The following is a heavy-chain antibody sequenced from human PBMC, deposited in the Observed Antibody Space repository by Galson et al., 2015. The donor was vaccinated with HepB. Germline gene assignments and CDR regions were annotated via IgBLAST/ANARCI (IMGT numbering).Heavy chain of an antibody. Sequence: SLRLSCAASGFTFSSYAMSWVHQAPGKGLEWVSAISGSGGSTYYADSVKGRFTISRDNSKNTVFLQMNSLRAEDSAVYYCAKLAVLRFLEWLSNDFDCWGQGTLVTVSS. CDR2: ISGSGGST. CDR3: AKLAVLRFLEWLSNDFDC. D-gene: IGHD3-3*01. CDR1: GFTFSSYA. J-gene: IGHJ4*02. V-gene: IGHV3-23*01.